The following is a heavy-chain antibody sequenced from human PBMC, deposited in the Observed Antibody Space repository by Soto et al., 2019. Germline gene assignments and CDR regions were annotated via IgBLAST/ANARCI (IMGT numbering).Heavy chain of an antibody. CDR2: ISAYNGNT. Sequence: GASVKVSCKASGYTFTSYGISWVRQAPGQGLEWMGWISAYNGNTNYAQKLQGRVTMTTDTSTSTAYMELRSLRSDDTAVYYCARVPTPAAIGVVDYWGQGTLVTVSS. D-gene: IGHD2-2*01. CDR3: ARVPTPAAIGVVDY. V-gene: IGHV1-18*01. CDR1: GYTFTSYG. J-gene: IGHJ4*02.